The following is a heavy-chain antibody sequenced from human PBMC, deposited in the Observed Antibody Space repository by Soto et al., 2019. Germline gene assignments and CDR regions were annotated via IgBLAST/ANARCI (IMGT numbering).Heavy chain of an antibody. Sequence: SETLSLTCTVSGGSISSGGYYWSWIRQHPGKGLEWIGYIYYSGSTYYNPSLKSRVTISVDTSKNQFSLKLSSVTAADTAVYYCATNPDYGGKPLFWFDPWGQGTLVTVSS. CDR1: GGSISSGGYY. J-gene: IGHJ5*02. CDR3: ATNPDYGGKPLFWFDP. CDR2: IYYSGST. V-gene: IGHV4-31*03. D-gene: IGHD4-17*01.